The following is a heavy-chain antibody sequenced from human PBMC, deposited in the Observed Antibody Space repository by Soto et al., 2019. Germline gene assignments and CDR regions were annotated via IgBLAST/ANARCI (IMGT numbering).Heavy chain of an antibody. CDR3: ARGYRQSGYSSSWVFDY. D-gene: IGHD6-13*01. CDR1: GGSINSGGYY. J-gene: IGHJ4*02. CDR2: MYYSGST. Sequence: QVQLRESGPGLVKPSQTLSLTCTVSGGSINSGGYYWNWIRQHPGKGLEWIGYMYYSGSTYYNPFLRGPVIMSADTSENHLSLKLSSVTAADTAVYFCARGYRQSGYSSSWVFDYWGQGTLVNVSS. V-gene: IGHV4-31*01.